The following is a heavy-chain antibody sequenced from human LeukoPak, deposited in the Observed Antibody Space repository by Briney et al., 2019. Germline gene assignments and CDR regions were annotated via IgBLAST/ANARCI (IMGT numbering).Heavy chain of an antibody. Sequence: TGGSLRLSCAASGFTFSSYSMNWVRQAPGKGLEWVSYISGSGRTIYYANSVKGRFTISRDNAKNSLYLQMNSLRADDTAVYYCARLDANGLDYWGQGTLVTVSS. CDR3: ARLDANGLDY. CDR1: GFTFSSYS. J-gene: IGHJ4*02. CDR2: ISGSGRTI. D-gene: IGHD2-2*01. V-gene: IGHV3-48*04.